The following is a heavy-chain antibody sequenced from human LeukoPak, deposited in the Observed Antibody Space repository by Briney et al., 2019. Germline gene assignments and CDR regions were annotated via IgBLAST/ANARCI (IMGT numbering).Heavy chain of an antibody. CDR1: GGTFSSYA. CDR3: AREERWELPYFDY. Sequence: GASVKVSCTASGGTFSSYAISWVRQAPGQGPEWMGGIIPIFGTANYAQKFQGRVTITADESTSTAYMELSSLRSEDTAVYYCAREERWELPYFDYWGQGTLVTVSS. CDR2: IIPIFGTA. J-gene: IGHJ4*02. V-gene: IGHV1-69*13. D-gene: IGHD1-26*01.